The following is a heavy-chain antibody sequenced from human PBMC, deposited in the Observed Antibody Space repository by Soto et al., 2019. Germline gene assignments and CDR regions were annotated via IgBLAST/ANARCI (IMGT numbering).Heavy chain of an antibody. V-gene: IGHV1-69*02. CDR1: GGTFNSYT. Sequence: QVQLVQSGPELKKPGSSVRVSCRASGGTFNSYTITWVRQSPGQGLEWLGRIIATLDLTNSAQNFQGRVSITADKSTSTAYMELTSLRSEDTAVYYFATQVGDQTAFDNWGQGTVVPVSS. CDR2: IIATLDLT. D-gene: IGHD2-2*01. CDR3: ATQVGDQTAFDN. J-gene: IGHJ3*02.